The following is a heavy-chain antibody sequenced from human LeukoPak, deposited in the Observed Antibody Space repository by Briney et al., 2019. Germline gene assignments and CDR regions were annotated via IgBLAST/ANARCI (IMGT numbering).Heavy chain of an antibody. V-gene: IGHV3-23*01. Sequence: GSLRLSCAASGFTFSSYAMSWVRQAPGKGLEWVSAISGSGGSTYSADSVKGRFTISRDNSKNTLYLQMNSLRAEDTAVYYCAKGRAVEVVAAFNYWGQGTVVTVSS. J-gene: IGHJ4*02. CDR2: ISGSGGST. D-gene: IGHD2-15*01. CDR3: AKGRAVEVVAAFNY. CDR1: GFTFSSYA.